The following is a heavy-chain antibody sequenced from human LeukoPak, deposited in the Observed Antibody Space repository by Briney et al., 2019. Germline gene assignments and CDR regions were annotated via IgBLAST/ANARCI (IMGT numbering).Heavy chain of an antibody. V-gene: IGHV3-23*01. D-gene: IGHD7-27*01. Sequence: PGGSLRLSCAASGFTFSSYAMSWVRQAPGKGLEWVSAISGSGGSTYYADSVKGRFTISRDDSKNTLYLQMNSLRVEDTVVFFCAKGTGENYYGMDVWGQGTTVTVSS. CDR2: ISGSGGST. CDR3: AKGTGENYYGMDV. CDR1: GFTFSSYA. J-gene: IGHJ6*02.